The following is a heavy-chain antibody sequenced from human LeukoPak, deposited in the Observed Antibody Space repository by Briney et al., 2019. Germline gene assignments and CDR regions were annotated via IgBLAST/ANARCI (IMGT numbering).Heavy chain of an antibody. CDR3: AREDSGISDNAFDI. CDR1: GASVSSSNYY. CDR2: VHYTGST. J-gene: IGHJ3*02. D-gene: IGHD1-26*01. Sequence: SETLSLTCTVSGASVSSSNYYWGWIRQPPGKGLEWVGSVHYTGSTYHNPSLKSRVTMSIDTSRNQFSLKLSSVTAADTAMYYCAREDSGISDNAFDIWGQGTMVTVSS. V-gene: IGHV4-39*07.